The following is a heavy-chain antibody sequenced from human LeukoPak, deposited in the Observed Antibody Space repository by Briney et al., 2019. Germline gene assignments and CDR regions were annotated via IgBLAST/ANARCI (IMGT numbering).Heavy chain of an antibody. J-gene: IGHJ4*02. Sequence: SETLSLTCTVSGGSISSYYWSWIRQPAGKGLEWIGRIVPSGSTNYNPSLKSRLTMSVDTPKNQFSLKLNSVTAADTAVYYCAKEGAAPGPDFDYWGQGTLVLVSS. CDR2: IVPSGST. V-gene: IGHV4-4*07. CDR3: AKEGAAPGPDFDY. CDR1: GGSISSYY. D-gene: IGHD6-13*01.